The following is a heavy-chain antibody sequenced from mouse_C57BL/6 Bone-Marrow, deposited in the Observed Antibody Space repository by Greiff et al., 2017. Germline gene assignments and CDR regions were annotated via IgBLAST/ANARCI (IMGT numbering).Heavy chain of an antibody. Sequence: DVHLVESGGDLVKPGGSLKLSCAASGFTFSSYGMSWVRQTPDKRLEWVATISSGGSYTYYPDSVKGRFTISRDNAKNTLYLQMSSLKSEDTAMYYCARGAVTTVVATSFDYWGQGTTLTVSS. J-gene: IGHJ2*01. D-gene: IGHD1-1*01. V-gene: IGHV5-6*01. CDR2: ISSGGSYT. CDR1: GFTFSSYG. CDR3: ARGAVTTVVATSFDY.